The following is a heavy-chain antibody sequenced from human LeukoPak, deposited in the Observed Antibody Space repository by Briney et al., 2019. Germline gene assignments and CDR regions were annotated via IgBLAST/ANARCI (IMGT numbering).Heavy chain of an antibody. J-gene: IGHJ4*02. CDR3: ARVALLASCYGFDY. D-gene: IGHD2-2*01. CDR1: GVSINNQNYY. CDR2: IYSSGTT. Sequence: SETLSLTCTVSGVSINNQNYYWGWVRQPPGKGLECIGIIYSSGTTYYNPSLKSRVTISVDTSKNQFSLKLSSVTAADTAVYYCARVALLASCYGFDYWGQGTLVTVSS. V-gene: IGHV4-39*07.